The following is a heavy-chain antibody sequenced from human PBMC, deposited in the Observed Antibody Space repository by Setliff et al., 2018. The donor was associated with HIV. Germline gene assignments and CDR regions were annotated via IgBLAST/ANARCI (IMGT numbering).Heavy chain of an antibody. CDR1: GGSISGSH. Sequence: SSETLSLTCAVSGGSISGSHWNWIRQSPGGGLEWIGYIYYSGSTKYNPSLKSRVTISVDTSKNQFSLKLSSVTAADTAVYYCARGSSWQYYDSSGYYHWGQGTLVTVSS. CDR3: ARGSSWQYYDSSGYYH. J-gene: IGHJ5*02. CDR2: IYYSGST. V-gene: IGHV4-59*01. D-gene: IGHD3-22*01.